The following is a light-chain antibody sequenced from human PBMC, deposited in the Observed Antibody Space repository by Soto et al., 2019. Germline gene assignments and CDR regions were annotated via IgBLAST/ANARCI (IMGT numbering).Light chain of an antibody. CDR1: QTISSW. CDR3: QHYNSYSEA. V-gene: IGKV1-5*03. Sequence: DIQMTQSPSTLSASVGDRVTITCRASQTISSWLVWYQQKPGKAPKLLIYTASTLKSGVPSRFSGSGSGTEFTLTISSLQPDDFATYYCQHYNSYSEAFGQGTKVDIK. CDR2: TAS. J-gene: IGKJ1*01.